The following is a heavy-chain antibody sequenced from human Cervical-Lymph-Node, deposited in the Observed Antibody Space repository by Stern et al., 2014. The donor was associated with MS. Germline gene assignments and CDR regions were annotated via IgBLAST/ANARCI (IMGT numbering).Heavy chain of an antibody. CDR3: ASRWSGTYYGQNWFDP. J-gene: IGHJ5*02. Sequence: VHLVESGPGLVKPSQTLSLTCTVSGDSITSGGHYWRWIRQHPGKGLEWIGYIYNSGATFYNPSLKGRVTISLDTSKNQFSLQLSSVTAADTAIYYCASRWSGTYYGQNWFDPWGQGILVTVST. CDR1: GDSITSGGHY. D-gene: IGHD1-26*01. CDR2: IYNSGAT. V-gene: IGHV4-31*03.